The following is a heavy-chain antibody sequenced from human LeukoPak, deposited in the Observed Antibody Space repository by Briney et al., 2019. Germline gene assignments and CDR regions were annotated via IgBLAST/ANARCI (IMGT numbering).Heavy chain of an antibody. CDR3: ARGGTTGNWFDP. CDR1: GFTFNSYA. D-gene: IGHD3-16*01. Sequence: PGGPLRLSCVASGFTFNSYAMPWVRQTPGKGLGGVATIWHDGSDHRYVDSVRGRFTISRDNSKDTVYLQMNDLRVEDTAIYYCARGGTTGNWFDPWGQGILVTVSS. V-gene: IGHV3-33*01. CDR2: IWHDGSDH. J-gene: IGHJ5*02.